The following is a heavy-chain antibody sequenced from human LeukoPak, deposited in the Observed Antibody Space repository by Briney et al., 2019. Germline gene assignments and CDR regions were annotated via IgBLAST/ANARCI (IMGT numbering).Heavy chain of an antibody. Sequence: PSETLSLTCTVSGGSISSSSYYWGWIRQPPGKGLEWIGSIYYSGSTYYNPSLKSRVTISVDTSKNQFSLKLSSVTAADTAVYYCARDRAYGDYFYDYWGQGTLVTVSS. D-gene: IGHD4-17*01. V-gene: IGHV4-39*07. CDR2: IYYSGST. CDR3: ARDRAYGDYFYDY. J-gene: IGHJ4*02. CDR1: GGSISSSSYY.